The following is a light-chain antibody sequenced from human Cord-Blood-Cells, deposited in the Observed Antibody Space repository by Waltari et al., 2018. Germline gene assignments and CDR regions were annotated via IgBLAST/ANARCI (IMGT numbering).Light chain of an antibody. CDR1: SSDVGGYNY. V-gene: IGLV2-11*02. CDR3: CSYAGSYTWV. CDR2: GVR. J-gene: IGLJ3*02. Sequence: QSALTQPRSVSGSPGQSVTISCTGTSSDVGGYNYVSWYQQHPGKAPKLMIYGVRKRPSGVPYRFSGSKSGNTASLTISGLQAEDEADYYCCSYAGSYTWVFGGGTKLTVL.